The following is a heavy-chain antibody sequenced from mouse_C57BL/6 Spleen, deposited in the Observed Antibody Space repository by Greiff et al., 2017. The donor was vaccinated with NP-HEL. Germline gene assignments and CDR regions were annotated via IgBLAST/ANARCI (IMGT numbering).Heavy chain of an antibody. J-gene: IGHJ4*01. CDR3: TRDADYDDAMDY. CDR2: ISSAGDYI. D-gene: IGHD2-4*01. V-gene: IGHV5-9-1*02. Sequence: EVQLQESGAGLVKPGGSLKLSCAASGFTFTSYAMSWVRQTPEKRLEWVAYISSAGDYIYYADTVKGRFTISRDNARNTLYLQMSSLKSEDTAMYYCTRDADYDDAMDYWGQGTSVTVSS. CDR1: GFTFTSYA.